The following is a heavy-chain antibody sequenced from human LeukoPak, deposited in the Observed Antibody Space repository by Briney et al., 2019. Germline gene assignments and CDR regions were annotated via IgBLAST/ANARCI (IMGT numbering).Heavy chain of an antibody. CDR2: TSSSGYPI. Sequence: GGSLRLSCAASGFTFSSDEMNWVRQAPGKGLEWVSYTSSSGYPIYYADSMKGRFTISRDNSKNTLYLQMNSLRAEDTAVYYCARRDGDNDRGFDYWGQGTLVTVSS. CDR1: GFTFSSDE. J-gene: IGHJ4*02. D-gene: IGHD4-23*01. V-gene: IGHV3-48*03. CDR3: ARRDGDNDRGFDY.